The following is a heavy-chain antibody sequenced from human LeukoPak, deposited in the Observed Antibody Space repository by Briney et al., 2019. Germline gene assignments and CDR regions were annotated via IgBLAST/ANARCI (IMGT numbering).Heavy chain of an antibody. CDR3: ARGLGGAPTTVLS. CDR2: IYHSGST. V-gene: IGHV4-38-2*02. J-gene: IGHJ5*02. D-gene: IGHD4-17*01. CDR1: GYSISSGYY. Sequence: SETLSLTCTVSGYSISSGYYWGWIRQPPGKGLEWIGSIYHSGSTYYNPSLKGRVTISVDTSKNQFSLKLSSVTAADTAVYYCARGLGGAPTTVLSWGQGTLVTVSS.